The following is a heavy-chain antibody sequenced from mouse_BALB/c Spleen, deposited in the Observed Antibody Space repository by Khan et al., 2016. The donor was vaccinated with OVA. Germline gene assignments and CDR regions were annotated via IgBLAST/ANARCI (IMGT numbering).Heavy chain of an antibody. V-gene: IGHV5-9-3*01. J-gene: IGHJ3*01. D-gene: IGHD2-1*01. CDR3: TNGNYGWFAY. CDR2: ISSAATYT. CDR1: GFTFSSFV. Sequence: EVQLLETGGGLVEPGGSLKLSCAASGFTFSSFVMSWVRQTPEKRLEWVATISSAATYTYYPDSVKGRFTISRENAKNTLYLQMNSLRSDDTAIYYCTNGNYGWFAYWGQGTLVTVST.